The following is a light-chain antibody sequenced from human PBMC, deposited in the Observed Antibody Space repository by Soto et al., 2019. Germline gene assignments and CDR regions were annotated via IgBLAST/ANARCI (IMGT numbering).Light chain of an antibody. V-gene: IGLV4-69*01. CDR3: QTWGSGIVV. CDR2: LNSDGSH. J-gene: IGLJ2*01. CDR1: SGHCNYA. Sequence: QLVLTQSPSASASLGASVKLTCTLSSGHCNYAIAWHQQQSEKGPRYLMKLNSDGSHSKGDGIPDRFSGSSSGAERYLTISSLQSEDEADYYCQTWGSGIVVFGGGTKVTVL.